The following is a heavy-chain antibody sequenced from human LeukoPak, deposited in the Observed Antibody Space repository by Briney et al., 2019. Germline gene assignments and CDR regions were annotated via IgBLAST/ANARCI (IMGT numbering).Heavy chain of an antibody. V-gene: IGHV3-23*01. D-gene: IGHD4-17*01. CDR2: VSGSGGST. CDR1: GFTFSSYA. Sequence: GGSLRLSCAASGFTFSSYAMSWVRQAPGKGLEWVSGVSGSGGSTYYAGSVKGRFTISRDNSKNTLYLQMNTLRAEDTAVYYCAKGGGDYLIYYGMDVWGQGTTVTVS. J-gene: IGHJ6*02. CDR3: AKGGGDYLIYYGMDV.